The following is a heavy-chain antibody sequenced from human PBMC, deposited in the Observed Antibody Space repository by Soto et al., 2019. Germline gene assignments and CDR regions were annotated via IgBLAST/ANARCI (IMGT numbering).Heavy chain of an antibody. D-gene: IGHD5-12*01. CDR2: IKQDGSEK. J-gene: IGHJ6*03. V-gene: IGHV3-7*01. Sequence: GGSLRLSCAASGFTFSSYWMSWVRQAPGKGLEWVANIKQDGSEKYYVDSVKGRFTVSRDNAKNSLYLQMNSLRAEDTAVYYCARPPSSGYGDYYYYYYMDVWGKGPTVTVSS. CDR3: ARPPSSGYGDYYYYYYMDV. CDR1: GFTFSSYW.